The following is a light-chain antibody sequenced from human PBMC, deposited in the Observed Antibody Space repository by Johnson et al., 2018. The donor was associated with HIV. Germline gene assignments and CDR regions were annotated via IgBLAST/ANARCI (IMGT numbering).Light chain of an antibody. Sequence: TQPPSVSAAPGQKVTISCSGSSSNVGTNYVSWFQQLPGTAPKLLIYDNNERPSGIPDRFSGSKSGTSATLGITGLQTGDEADYYCGTWDSSLTVYVFGTGTKVTVL. CDR1: SSNVGTNY. V-gene: IGLV1-51*01. J-gene: IGLJ1*01. CDR2: DNN. CDR3: GTWDSSLTVYV.